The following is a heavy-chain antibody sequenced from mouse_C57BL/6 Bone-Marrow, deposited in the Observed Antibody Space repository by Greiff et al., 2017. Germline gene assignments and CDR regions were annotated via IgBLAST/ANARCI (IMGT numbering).Heavy chain of an antibody. CDR3: TREGGGYYVRYFDY. Sequence: DVMLVESGEGLVKPGGSLKLSCAASGFTFSSYAMSWVRQTPEKRLEWVAYISSGGDYIYYADTVKGRFTISRNNARNTLYLQMSSLKSEDTAMYYCTREGGGYYVRYFDYWGQGTTLTVSS. V-gene: IGHV5-9-1*02. CDR2: ISSGGDYI. J-gene: IGHJ2*01. CDR1: GFTFSSYA. D-gene: IGHD2-3*01.